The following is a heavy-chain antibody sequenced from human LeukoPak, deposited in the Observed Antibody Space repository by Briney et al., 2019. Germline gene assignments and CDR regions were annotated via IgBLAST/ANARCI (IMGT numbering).Heavy chain of an antibody. CDR1: GGSISSYY. V-gene: IGHV4-59*01. CDR3: ARDHGYFGMDV. J-gene: IGHJ6*02. Sequence: PSETLSLTCTVSGGSISSYYWNWIRQPPGKGLEWIGYTSYSGNTIYNPSLKSRVTISIDPFKNQLSLKVTSVTAADTAVYYCARDHGYFGMDVWGQGTTVTISS. CDR2: TSYSGNT.